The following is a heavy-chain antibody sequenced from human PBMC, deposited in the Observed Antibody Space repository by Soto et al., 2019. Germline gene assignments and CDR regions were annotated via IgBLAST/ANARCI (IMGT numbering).Heavy chain of an antibody. D-gene: IGHD5-18*01. CDR2: ITGAGDGT. CDR1: GLPLKNWG. J-gene: IGHJ3*01. Sequence: EVQLVESGGGLVQPGGPRSPSLVAPGLPLKNWGWPWVRKPPGRGLRWFPRITGAGDGTLYADSVQGRFTISRDNAKNTVYLHMTGLRVEETAVYYCARAQKWRQLSLNVFDLWGQGTTVTVSS. CDR3: ARAQKWRQLSLNVFDL. V-gene: IGHV3-74*01.